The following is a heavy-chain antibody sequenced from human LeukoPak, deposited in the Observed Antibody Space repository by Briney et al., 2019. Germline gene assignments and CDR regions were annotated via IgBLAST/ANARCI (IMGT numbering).Heavy chain of an antibody. CDR3: AGDNPPYYDIFDY. CDR1: GGSINNGGYY. CDR2: IYYSGSS. V-gene: IGHV4-31*03. J-gene: IGHJ4*02. D-gene: IGHD3-9*01. Sequence: SETLSLTCTVSGGSINNGGYYWSWIRQHPGKGLEWIGYIYYSGSSYYNPSLRSRVTISVDTSKNQFSLKLSSVTAADTAVYYCAGDNPPYYDIFDYWGQGILVTVSS.